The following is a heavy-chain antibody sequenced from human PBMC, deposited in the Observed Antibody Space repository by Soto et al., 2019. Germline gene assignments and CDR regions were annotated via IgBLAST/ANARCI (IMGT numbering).Heavy chain of an antibody. J-gene: IGHJ3*02. CDR2: ISSNGGST. CDR3: ARELYGDNYAFDI. D-gene: IGHD4-17*01. Sequence: GGSLRLSCAASGFTFSSYAMHWVRQAPGKGLEYVSAISSNGGSTYYANSVKGRFTISRDNSKNTLYLQMGSLRAEDMAVYYCARELYGDNYAFDIWGQGTMVTVSS. V-gene: IGHV3-64*01. CDR1: GFTFSSYA.